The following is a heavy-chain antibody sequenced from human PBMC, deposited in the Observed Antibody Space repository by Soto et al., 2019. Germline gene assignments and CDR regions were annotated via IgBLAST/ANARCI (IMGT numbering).Heavy chain of an antibody. CDR2: IYYSGST. V-gene: IGHV4-31*03. Sequence: QVQLQESGPGLVKPSQTLSLTCTVSGGSISSGGYYWSWIRQHPGKGLEWIGYIYYSGSTYYNPSLKSRVIISVDTAKNQFSLKLSSVTAADTAVYYCASGVVVVAALDYWGQGTLVTVSS. CDR1: GGSISSGGYY. CDR3: ASGVVVVAALDY. D-gene: IGHD2-15*01. J-gene: IGHJ4*02.